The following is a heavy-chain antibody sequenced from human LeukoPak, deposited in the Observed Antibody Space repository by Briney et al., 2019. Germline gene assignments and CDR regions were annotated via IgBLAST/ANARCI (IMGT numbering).Heavy chain of an antibody. CDR1: GYTFTSYG. CDR3: AREDPYYDILTGYSYYYYGMDV. J-gene: IGHJ6*02. V-gene: IGHV1-18*01. CDR2: ISAYNGNT. D-gene: IGHD3-9*01. Sequence: AAPVKVSCKASGYTFTSYGISWVRQAPGQGLEWMGWISAYNGNTNYAQKLQGRVTMTTDTSTSTAYMELRSLRSDDTAVYYCAREDPYYDILTGYSYYYYGMDVWGQGTTVTVSS.